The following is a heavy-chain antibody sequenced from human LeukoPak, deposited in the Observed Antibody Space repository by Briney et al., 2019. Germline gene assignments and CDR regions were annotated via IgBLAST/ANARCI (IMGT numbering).Heavy chain of an antibody. D-gene: IGHD3-3*01. V-gene: IGHV1-2*02. CDR3: ARSALYYDFWSGYYGFDY. CDR2: INPNSGGT. Sequence: ASVKVSCKASGYTFTGYYMHWVRQAPGQGLEGMGWINPNSGGTNSAQKFQGSVTMDTDTSISPAYMELSRLRSDDTAVYYWARSALYYDFWSGYYGFDYWGQGTLVTVSS. CDR1: GYTFTGYY. J-gene: IGHJ4*02.